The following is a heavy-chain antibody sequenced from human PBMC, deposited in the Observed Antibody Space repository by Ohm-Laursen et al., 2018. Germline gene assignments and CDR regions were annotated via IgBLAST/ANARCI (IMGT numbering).Heavy chain of an antibody. V-gene: IGHV3-9*01. D-gene: IGHD4-23*01. J-gene: IGHJ4*02. Sequence: SLRLSCAASGFTFDDYAIHWVRQAPGKGLEWVSSISWNSGRITYADSVKGRFTISRDNAKNSLSLQMNSLIAEDTALYYCAKGAATVVTSLFDYWGQGTLVTVSS. CDR1: GFTFDDYA. CDR2: ISWNSGRI. CDR3: AKGAATVVTSLFDY.